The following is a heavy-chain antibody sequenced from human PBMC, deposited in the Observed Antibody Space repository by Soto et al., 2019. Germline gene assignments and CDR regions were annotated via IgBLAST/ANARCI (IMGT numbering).Heavy chain of an antibody. CDR3: ASYLHYYDSSGFPPAFDY. D-gene: IGHD3-22*01. Sequence: SETLSLTCTVSGGSISSSSYYWGWIRQPPGKGLEWIGSIYYSGSTYYNPSLKSRVTISVDTSKNQFSLKLSSVTAADTAVYYCASYLHYYDSSGFPPAFDYWGQGTLVTVSS. J-gene: IGHJ4*02. V-gene: IGHV4-39*01. CDR2: IYYSGST. CDR1: GGSISSSSYY.